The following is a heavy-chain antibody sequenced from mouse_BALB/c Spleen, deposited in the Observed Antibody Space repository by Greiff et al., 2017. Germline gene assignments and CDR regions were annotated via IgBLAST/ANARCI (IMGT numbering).Heavy chain of an antibody. D-gene: IGHD1-1*01. Sequence: DVKLVESGGGLVKPGGSLKLSCAASGFTFSSYAMSWVRQTPEKRLEWVASISSGGSTYYPDSVKGRFTISRDNARNILYLQMSSLRSEDTAMYYCARRGSSYVRWYFDVWGAGTTVTVSS. CDR1: GFTFSSYA. V-gene: IGHV5-6-5*01. CDR2: ISSGGST. CDR3: ARRGSSYVRWYFDV. J-gene: IGHJ1*01.